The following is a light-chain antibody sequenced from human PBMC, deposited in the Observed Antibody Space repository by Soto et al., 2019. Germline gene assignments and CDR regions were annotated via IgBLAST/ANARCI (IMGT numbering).Light chain of an antibody. CDR2: SNN. CDR3: AAWDDSLNAYV. CDR1: SSNIGSNT. V-gene: IGLV1-44*01. J-gene: IGLJ1*01. Sequence: QAVVTQPPSASGTPGQRVTISCSGGSSNIGSNTVNWYHQLPGTAPKVLIYSNNQRPSGVPDRFSGSKSGTSASLAISGLQSDDEADYYCAAWDDSLNAYVFGTGTKVTVL.